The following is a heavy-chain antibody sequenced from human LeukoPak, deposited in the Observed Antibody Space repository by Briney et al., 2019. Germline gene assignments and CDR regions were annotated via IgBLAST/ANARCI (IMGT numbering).Heavy chain of an antibody. J-gene: IGHJ4*02. CDR2: ISGSGGST. CDR1: GLTFSSYA. D-gene: IGHD4-17*01. CDR3: AKGTDYGDLYY. Sequence: GGSLRLSCAASGLTFSSYAMSWVRQAPGKGLEWVSAISGSGGSTYYADSVKGRFTISRDNSKNTLYLQMNSLRAEDTAVYYCAKGTDYGDLYYWGQGTLVTVSS. V-gene: IGHV3-23*01.